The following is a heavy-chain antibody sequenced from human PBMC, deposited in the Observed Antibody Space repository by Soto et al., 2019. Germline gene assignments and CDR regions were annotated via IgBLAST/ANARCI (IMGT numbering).Heavy chain of an antibody. CDR2: IIPIFGTA. CDR1: GGTFSSYA. CDR3: ARDQVSYYDSSGYRFDY. D-gene: IGHD3-22*01. J-gene: IGHJ4*02. Sequence: SVKVSCKASGGTFSSYAISWVRQAPGQGLEWMGGIIPIFGTANYAQKFQGRVTITADESTSTAYMELSSLRSEDTAVYYCARDQVSYYDSSGYRFDYWRQGTLVTVSS. V-gene: IGHV1-69*13.